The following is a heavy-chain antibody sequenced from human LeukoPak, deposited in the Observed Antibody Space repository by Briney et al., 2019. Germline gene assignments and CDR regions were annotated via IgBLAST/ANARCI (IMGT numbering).Heavy chain of an antibody. D-gene: IGHD2-2*01. V-gene: IGHV4-4*07. CDR3: ARGYQLLAYYMDF. Sequence: SETLSLTCTASGCTISIYYWSWIRQAPGNGLEWIGRIYTSGTTNYNPYLESRVTTTVDTTKKHLSLQQSSVTAVDPAINYSARGYQLLAYYMDFWGEGTTVTVSS. CDR2: IYTSGTT. J-gene: IGHJ6*03. CDR1: GCTISIYY.